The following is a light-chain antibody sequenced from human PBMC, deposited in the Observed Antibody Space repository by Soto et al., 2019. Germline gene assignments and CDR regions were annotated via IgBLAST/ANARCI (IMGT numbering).Light chain of an antibody. J-gene: IGLJ1*01. Sequence: QSALTQPASVSGSPGQSISISCTGTSSDVGGYNSVSWYQQHPGKAPKLMIYDVSNRPSGVSNRFSGSKSGNTASLTISGLQAEDEADYYCSSLTITNTLEGYVFGTGTKVTVL. CDR3: SSLTITNTLEGYV. V-gene: IGLV2-14*01. CDR1: SSDVGGYNS. CDR2: DVS.